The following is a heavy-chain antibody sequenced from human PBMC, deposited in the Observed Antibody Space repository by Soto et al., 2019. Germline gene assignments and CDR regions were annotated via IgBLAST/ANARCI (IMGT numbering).Heavy chain of an antibody. CDR3: AKGKQQLVVYYGMDV. CDR1: GFTFSSYA. D-gene: IGHD6-13*01. Sequence: EVQLLESGGGLVQPGGSLRLSCAASGFTFSSYAMSWVRQAPGKGLEWVSAMSDSGGSSYYADSVKGRLTISRDNSKNKLYMQMNSLRAEDTAVYYCAKGKQQLVVYYGMDVWGQGTTVTVSS. CDR2: MSDSGGSS. J-gene: IGHJ6*02. V-gene: IGHV3-23*01.